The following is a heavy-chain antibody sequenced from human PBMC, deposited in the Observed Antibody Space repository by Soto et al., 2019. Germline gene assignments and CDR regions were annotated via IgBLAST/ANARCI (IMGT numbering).Heavy chain of an antibody. CDR3: AKDRVGGTFYTPLGF. V-gene: IGHV3-30*18. D-gene: IGHD1-7*01. Sequence: PGGSLRLSCQASGFNFDNYGMHWVRQAPGKGLEWVAVITYDGSNKYYADSVKGRFTISRDNSKNTLSLHLNTLKLEGTAVYHCAKDRVGGTFYTPLGFWGQGTLVTVSS. CDR1: GFNFDNYG. CDR2: ITYDGSNK. J-gene: IGHJ4*02.